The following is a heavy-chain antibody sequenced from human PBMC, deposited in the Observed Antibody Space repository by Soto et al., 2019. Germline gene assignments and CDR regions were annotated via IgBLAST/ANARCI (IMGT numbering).Heavy chain of an antibody. CDR2: INAGNGNT. J-gene: IGHJ2*01. D-gene: IGHD6-19*01. V-gene: IGHV1-3*01. CDR3: ARVNPYSSGWENPYWYFEL. Sequence: GASVKVSCKASGYTFTSYAMHWVRQAPGQRLEWMGWINAGNGNTKYSQKFQGRVTITRDTSASTAYMELSSLRSEDTAVYYCARVNPYSSGWENPYWYFELWGRGSLVTVSS. CDR1: GYTFTSYA.